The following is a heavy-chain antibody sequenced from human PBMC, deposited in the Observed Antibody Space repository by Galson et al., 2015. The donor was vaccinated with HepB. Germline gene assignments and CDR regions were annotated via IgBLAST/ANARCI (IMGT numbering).Heavy chain of an antibody. CDR1: GFTFSSYG. Sequence: SLRLSCAASGFTFSSYGMHWVRPAPGKGLEWVAVISYDGSNKYYADYVKGRFTISRDNSKNTLYLQMNSLRAEDTAVYYCAKPKKNYYYGMDVWGQGTTVTVSS. CDR2: ISYDGSNK. J-gene: IGHJ6*02. V-gene: IGHV3-30*18. CDR3: AKPKKNYYYGMDV.